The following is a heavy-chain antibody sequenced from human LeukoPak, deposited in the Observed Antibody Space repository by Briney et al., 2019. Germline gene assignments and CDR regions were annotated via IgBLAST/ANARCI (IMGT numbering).Heavy chain of an antibody. V-gene: IGHV4-59*01. CDR1: GGSISSYY. J-gene: IGHJ4*02. CDR2: IYYSGST. Sequence: SETLSLTCTVSGGSISSYYWSWIRQPPGKGLEWIGYIYYSGSTNYNPSLKSRVTISVDTSKNQFSLKLNSVTAADTAVYCARTRGATDFDYWGQGALVTVSS. CDR3: ARTRGATDFDY. D-gene: IGHD1-26*01.